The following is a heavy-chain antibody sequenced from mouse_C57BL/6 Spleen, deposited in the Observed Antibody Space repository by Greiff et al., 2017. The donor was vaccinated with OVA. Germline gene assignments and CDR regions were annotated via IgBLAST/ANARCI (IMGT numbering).Heavy chain of an antibody. V-gene: IGHV1-81*01. CDR1: GYTFTSYG. CDR2: IYPRSGNT. D-gene: IGHD1-1*01. J-gene: IGHJ2*01. Sequence: QVQLKESGAELARPGASVKLSCKASGYTFTSYGISWVKQRTGQGLEWIGEIYPRSGNTYYNEKFKGKATLTADKSSSTAYMELRSLTSEDSAVYFCARGDPITTVVRGYYFDYWGQGTTLTVSS. CDR3: ARGDPITTVVRGYYFDY.